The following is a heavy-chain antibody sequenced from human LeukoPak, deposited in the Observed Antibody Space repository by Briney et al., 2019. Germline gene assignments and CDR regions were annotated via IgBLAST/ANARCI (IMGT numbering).Heavy chain of an antibody. V-gene: IGHV3-21*01. CDR2: ITRSGTYI. Sequence: PGGSLSLSCAVSVFTHNNCNINWVRQARGKALEWVSSITRSGTYIFYADSVKGRFTKARENAKNSLSPQTNRLGPEDTAVYFCARDPFSGSYGSYSFYYMDVCGKGTTVTVSS. CDR3: ARDPFSGSYGSYSFYYMDV. J-gene: IGHJ6*03. D-gene: IGHD1-26*01. CDR1: VFTHNNCN.